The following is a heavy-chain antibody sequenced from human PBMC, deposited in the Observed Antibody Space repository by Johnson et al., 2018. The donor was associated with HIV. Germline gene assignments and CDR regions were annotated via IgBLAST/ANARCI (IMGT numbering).Heavy chain of an antibody. CDR2: TRNKANSYTT. V-gene: IGHV3-72*01. CDR3: ASVGRVYDSSCYDIDAFDI. Sequence: VQLVESGGGLVQPGGSLRLSCAASGFTFSDHYMDWVRQAPGKGLEWIGRTRNKANSYTTEYAAYVKGRFTISRDDSKNSLYLQMNSLKTEDTAVYYCASVGRVYDSSCYDIDAFDIWGQGTMVTFSS. D-gene: IGHD3-22*01. CDR1: GFTFSDHY. J-gene: IGHJ3*02.